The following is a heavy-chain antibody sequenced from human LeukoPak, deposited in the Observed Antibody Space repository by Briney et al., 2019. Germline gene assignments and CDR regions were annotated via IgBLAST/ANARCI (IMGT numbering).Heavy chain of an antibody. Sequence: GGSLRLSCAASGFTFSDTWMHWVRQAPGEGLVWVSRIRRSVTRYAESVKGRFTISRDNAKDTLNLQMNSLRDEDTAVYYCARDWFHAIDYWGQGTLVTVSS. CDR1: GFTFSDTW. V-gene: IGHV3-74*01. D-gene: IGHD2/OR15-2a*01. CDR3: ARDWFHAIDY. CDR2: IRRSVT. J-gene: IGHJ4*02.